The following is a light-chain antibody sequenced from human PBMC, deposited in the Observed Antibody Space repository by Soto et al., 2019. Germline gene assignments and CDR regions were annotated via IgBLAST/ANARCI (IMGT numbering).Light chain of an antibody. CDR3: AAWDDSLNAL. CDR1: SYNIGSNT. V-gene: IGLV1-44*01. Sequence: QSVLTQPPSASGTPGQRVTISCSGSSYNIGSNTVNWYQQLPGTAPKLLIYSNNQRPSGVPDRFSGSKSGTSASLAISGLQSEDEADYYCAAWDDSLNALFXTGTKVTVL. J-gene: IGLJ1*01. CDR2: SNN.